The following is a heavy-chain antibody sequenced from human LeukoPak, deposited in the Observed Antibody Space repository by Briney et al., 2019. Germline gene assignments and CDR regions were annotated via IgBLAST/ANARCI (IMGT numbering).Heavy chain of an antibody. Sequence: SETLSLTCTVSGGSISGSSYYWGWIRQPPGKGLEWIGSIYYSGSTYYNPSLKSRVTISLDTSKNQFSLKLSSVTAADTAVYYCARDGAGDSSGKYYFDFWGQGTLVTVSS. V-gene: IGHV4-39*07. CDR3: ARDGAGDSSGKYYFDF. D-gene: IGHD6-19*01. CDR1: GGSISGSSYY. J-gene: IGHJ4*02. CDR2: IYYSGST.